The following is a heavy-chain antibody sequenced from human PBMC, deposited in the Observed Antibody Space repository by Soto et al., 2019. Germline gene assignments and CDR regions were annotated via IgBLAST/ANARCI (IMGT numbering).Heavy chain of an antibody. D-gene: IGHD2-2*02. Sequence: EVQLVESGGGLVQPGGSLKLSCAASGFIFSGSAIHWVRQASGKGLEWVGRIRSRANNFATSSAASVKGRFTFSRDDSKNTEYLQMNTLTPEDTTVYYCARGQGAAIGDYYYHGMDVWGQGTTVTVSS. J-gene: IGHJ6*02. CDR2: IRSRANNFAT. CDR1: GFIFSGSA. CDR3: ARGQGAAIGDYYYHGMDV. V-gene: IGHV3-73*02.